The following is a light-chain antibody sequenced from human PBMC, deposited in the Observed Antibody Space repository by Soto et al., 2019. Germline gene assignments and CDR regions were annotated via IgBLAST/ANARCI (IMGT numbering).Light chain of an antibody. CDR3: SSFTTTTTI. CDR1: SSDVGGYNY. Sequence: QSALTQPASVSGSLGQSITISCTGTSSDVGGYNYVSWYQQHPDKVPKLLIYEVSRRPSGVSNRFSGSKSGNTASLTISGLQAEDEADYYCSSFTTTTTIFGGGTKLTVL. J-gene: IGLJ2*01. CDR2: EVS. V-gene: IGLV2-14*01.